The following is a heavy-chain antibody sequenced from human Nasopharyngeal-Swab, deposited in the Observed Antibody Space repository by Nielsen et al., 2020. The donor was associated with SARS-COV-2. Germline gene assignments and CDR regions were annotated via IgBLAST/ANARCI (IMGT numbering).Heavy chain of an antibody. D-gene: IGHD3-3*01. V-gene: IGHV1-2*04. CDR3: ARGRGITIFGVANWEKRATTDAPRMDV. CDR2: INPNSGGT. Sequence: ASVKVSCKASGYTFTGYYMHWVRQAPGQGLEWKGWINPNSGGTNYAQKFQGWVTMTRDTSISTAYMELSRLRSDDTAVYYCARGRGITIFGVANWEKRATTDAPRMDVWGQGTTVTVSS. J-gene: IGHJ6*02. CDR1: GYTFTGYY.